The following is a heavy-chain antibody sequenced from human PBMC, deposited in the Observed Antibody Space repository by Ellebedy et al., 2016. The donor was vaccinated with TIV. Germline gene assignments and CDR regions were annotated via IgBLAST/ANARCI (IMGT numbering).Heavy chain of an antibody. J-gene: IGHJ4*02. CDR1: GYTFTSYY. CDR2: INPTTGNS. D-gene: IGHD3-22*01. Sequence: ASVKVSCKASGYTFTSYYFYWVRQAPGQGLEWMGIINPTTGNSNYAQKFQGRVTMTRDTSTSTVYMELSSLRSEDTAVYYCARRDNYYYDSSSYYYTYWGQGTLVTVSS. CDR3: ARRDNYYYDSSSYYYTY. V-gene: IGHV1-46*01.